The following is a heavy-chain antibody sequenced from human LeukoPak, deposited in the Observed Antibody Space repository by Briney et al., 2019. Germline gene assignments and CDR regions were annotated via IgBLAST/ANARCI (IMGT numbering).Heavy chain of an antibody. Sequence: SETLSLTCTVSGGSISSYYWSWIRQPPGKGLEWIGYIYYSGSTNYNPSLKSRVTISVDTSKNQFSLKLSSVTAEDTAVYYCARGFRARVGVGIVVVTATSRNYYYYMDVWGKGTTVTVSS. D-gene: IGHD2-21*02. CDR1: GGSISSYY. J-gene: IGHJ6*03. CDR2: IYYSGST. V-gene: IGHV4-59*01. CDR3: ARGFRARVGVGIVVVTATSRNYYYYMDV.